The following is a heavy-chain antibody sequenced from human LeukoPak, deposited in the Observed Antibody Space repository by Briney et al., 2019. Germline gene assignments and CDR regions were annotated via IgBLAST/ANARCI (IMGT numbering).Heavy chain of an antibody. D-gene: IGHD1-7*01. CDR3: ARGARYNWNYGILYYYYYMDV. CDR1: GGSFSGYY. CDR2: INHSGST. J-gene: IGHJ6*03. V-gene: IGHV4-34*01. Sequence: SETLSLTCAVYGGSFSGYYWSWICQPPGKGLEWIGEINHSGSTNYNPSLKSRVTISVDTSKNQFSLKLSSVTAADTAVYYCARGARYNWNYGILYYYYYMDVWGKGTTVTVSS.